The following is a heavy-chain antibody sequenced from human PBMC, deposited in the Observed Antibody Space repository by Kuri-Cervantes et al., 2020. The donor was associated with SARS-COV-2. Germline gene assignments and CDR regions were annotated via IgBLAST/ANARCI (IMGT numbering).Heavy chain of an antibody. CDR2: IIPIFGTA. V-gene: IGHV1-69*13. J-gene: IGHJ3*02. D-gene: IGHD4-23*01. CDR1: GGTFSSYA. Sequence: LVKVSCKASGGTFSSYAISWVRQAPGQGLEWMGGIIPIFGTANYAQKFQGRVTITADESTSTAYMELSSLRSEDTAVHYCAREADGGNLLDAFDIWGQGTMVTVSS. CDR3: AREADGGNLLDAFDI.